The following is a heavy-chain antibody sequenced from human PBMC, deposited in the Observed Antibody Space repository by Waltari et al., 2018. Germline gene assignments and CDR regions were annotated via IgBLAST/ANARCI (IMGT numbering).Heavy chain of an antibody. D-gene: IGHD6-6*01. CDR1: GFSISGYW. J-gene: IGHJ4*02. CDR2: SHSAGRST. CDR3: ARDGLGSSHDD. V-gene: IGHV3-74*01. Sequence: VQLVESGGGLLQPGGSLRLSCAASGFSISGYWMHWVRQAPGKWLVWDSRSHSAGRSTNYADSVRGRLTSSGDNAKNMVYLQRNSLRADDTAVYYCARDGLGSSHDDRGQGPLVTVSP.